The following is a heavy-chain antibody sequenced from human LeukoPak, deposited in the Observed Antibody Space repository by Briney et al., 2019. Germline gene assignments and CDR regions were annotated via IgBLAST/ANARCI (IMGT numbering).Heavy chain of an antibody. J-gene: IGHJ4*02. CDR3: ARDYSLWWLTN. Sequence: GGSLRLSCAASGFTFSTYWMHWVRQVPGKGLVWVSRITPDGSGTIYADSVKGRFTISRDNAKNTLYLQMNSLRAEDTAVYYCARDYSLWWLTNWGQGTLVTVSS. CDR2: ITPDGSGT. V-gene: IGHV3-74*01. CDR1: GFTFSTYW. D-gene: IGHD2-21*01.